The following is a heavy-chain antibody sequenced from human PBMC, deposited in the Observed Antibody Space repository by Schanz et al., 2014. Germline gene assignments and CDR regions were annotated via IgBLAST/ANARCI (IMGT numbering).Heavy chain of an antibody. J-gene: IGHJ6*02. CDR3: TRRARSAPSRGDYSGIDV. V-gene: IGHV4-39*01. CDR1: GGSINSRNYY. Sequence: QLQLQESGPGLVKPSGTLSLICTVSGGSINSRNYYWGWIRQPPGKGLEWLGNGFYSGTTYYNPSLKSRVTVSVDTSKNQFSLKLSSVTVADTAVYYCTRRARSAPSRGDYSGIDVWGQGTTVTVSS. CDR2: GFYSGTT. D-gene: IGHD3-10*01.